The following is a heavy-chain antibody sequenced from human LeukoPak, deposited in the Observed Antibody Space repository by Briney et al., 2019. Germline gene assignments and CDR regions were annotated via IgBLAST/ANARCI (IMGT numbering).Heavy chain of an antibody. CDR1: GFTFGNAW. Sequence: GGSLRLSCAASGFTFGNAWMSWVRQAPGKGLEWVGRIKRKSDGETTDYAAPVKGRFTISRDDSKNTLYLQMNSLKTEDTALYYCTTDSDDFDYWGQGTLVTVSS. CDR3: TTDSDDFDY. V-gene: IGHV3-15*01. J-gene: IGHJ4*02. CDR2: IKRKSDGETT. D-gene: IGHD3-3*01.